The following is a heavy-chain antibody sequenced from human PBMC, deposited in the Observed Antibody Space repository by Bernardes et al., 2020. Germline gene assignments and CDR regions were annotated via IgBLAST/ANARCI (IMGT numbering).Heavy chain of an antibody. D-gene: IGHD2-2*01. J-gene: IGHJ5*02. Sequence: GGSLRLSCAASGFAFGGSVLHWVRQASGKGLEWVGRIRSRTSNYATEYAASVKGRFTISRDDSKNTVYLQMNSLKMEDTAVYYCAKVPAASYNWFDRWGQGTLVTVSS. CDR3: AKVPAASYNWFDR. CDR2: IRSRTSNYAT. V-gene: IGHV3-73*01. CDR1: GFAFGGSV.